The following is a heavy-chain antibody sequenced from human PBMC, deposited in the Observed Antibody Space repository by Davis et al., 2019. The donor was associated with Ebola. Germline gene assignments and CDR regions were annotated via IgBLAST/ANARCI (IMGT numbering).Heavy chain of an antibody. Sequence: GESLKISCAASGFTFSTYSMNWVRRAPGKGLEWVSSISSSSSTIYYADSVKGRFTISRDNAKNSLYLQMNSLRAEDTAVYYCARGGDYYDSSGHPFDYWGQGTLVTVSS. V-gene: IGHV3-48*04. D-gene: IGHD3-22*01. CDR2: ISSSSSTI. J-gene: IGHJ4*02. CDR1: GFTFSTYS. CDR3: ARGGDYYDSSGHPFDY.